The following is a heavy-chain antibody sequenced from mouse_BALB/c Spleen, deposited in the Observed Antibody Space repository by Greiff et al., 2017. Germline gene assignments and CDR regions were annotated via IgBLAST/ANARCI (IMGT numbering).Heavy chain of an antibody. CDR1: GFTFSSYA. J-gene: IGHJ4*01. CDR2: ISSGGST. CDR3: ARGEPYYYAMDY. Sequence: EVQLVESGGGLVKPGGSLKLSCAASGFTFSSYAMSWVRQTPEKRLEWVASISSGGSTYYPDSVKGRFTISRDNARNILYLQMSSLRSEDTAMYYCARGEPYYYAMDYWGQGTSVTVSS. V-gene: IGHV5-6-5*01.